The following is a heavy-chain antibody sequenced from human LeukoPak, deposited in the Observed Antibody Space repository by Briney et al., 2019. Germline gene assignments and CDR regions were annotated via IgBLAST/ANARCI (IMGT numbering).Heavy chain of an antibody. CDR1: GFTFSSYA. CDR2: ISGSDGST. Sequence: GGSLRLSCAASGFTFSSYAMSWVRQAPGKGLEWVSVISGSDGSTYYADSVKGRFTISRDNSKNTLYLQMNSLRAEDTAVFYCAKPRGEEWLVGLYDAFGIWGQGTMVTVSS. V-gene: IGHV3-23*01. D-gene: IGHD6-19*01. J-gene: IGHJ3*02. CDR3: AKPRGEEWLVGLYDAFGI.